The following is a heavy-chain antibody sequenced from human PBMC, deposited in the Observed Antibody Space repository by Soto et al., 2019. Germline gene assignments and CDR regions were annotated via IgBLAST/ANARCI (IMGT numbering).Heavy chain of an antibody. CDR1: GYTFTSYG. CDR3: ARDLDCSSTSCYGGGAFDI. D-gene: IGHD2-2*01. CDR2: ISAYNGNT. V-gene: IGHV1-18*01. J-gene: IGHJ3*02. Sequence: QVQLVQSGAEVKKPGASVKVSCKASGYTFTSYGISWVRQAPGQGLEWMGWISAYNGNTNYAQKLQGRVTMTTDTXXSXAXXELRSLRSDDTAVYYCARDLDCSSTSCYGGGAFDIWGQGTMVTVSS.